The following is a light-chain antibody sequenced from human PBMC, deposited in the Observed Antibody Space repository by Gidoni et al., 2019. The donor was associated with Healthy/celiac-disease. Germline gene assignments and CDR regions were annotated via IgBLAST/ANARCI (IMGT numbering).Light chain of an antibody. Sequence: EIVLMQSPGTLSWSPGERATLSCRASPSVSSSYLAWYQQKPGQAPRLLIYGASSRATGIPDRFSGSGSGTDFTLTISRLEPEDFAVYYCQQYGSSPRTFGQGTKLEIK. J-gene: IGKJ2*01. CDR1: PSVSSSY. CDR2: GAS. CDR3: QQYGSSPRT. V-gene: IGKV3-20*01.